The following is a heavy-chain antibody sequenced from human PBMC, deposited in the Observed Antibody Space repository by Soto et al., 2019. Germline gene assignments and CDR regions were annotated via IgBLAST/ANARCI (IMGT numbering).Heavy chain of an antibody. CDR3: ARGPPFGY. CDR1: GGSISSGGYS. CDR2: IYHGVST. D-gene: IGHD3-10*01. J-gene: IGHJ4*02. Sequence: QLQLQESGSGLVKPSQTLSLTCAVPGGSISSGGYSWSWIRQPPGKGLEWIGYIYHGVSTYYNPSLKSRVTISVDRSKNQFSLKLSSVTAADTAVYYCARGPPFGYWGQGTLVTVSS. V-gene: IGHV4-30-2*01.